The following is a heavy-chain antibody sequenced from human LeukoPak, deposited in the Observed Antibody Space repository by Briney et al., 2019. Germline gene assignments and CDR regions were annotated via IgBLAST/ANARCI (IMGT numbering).Heavy chain of an antibody. CDR3: ARGEYSSSWYPFGY. CDR2: MKSNSGDT. CDR1: GYTFTGYD. Sequence: ASVKVSCKTSGYTFTGYDINWVRQAPGQGLEWMGWMKSNSGDTHFAQKFQGRVTMTRNISISTAFMELSSLRSEDTAVYYCARGEYSSSWYPFGYWGQGSLVTVSS. V-gene: IGHV1-8*01. J-gene: IGHJ4*02. D-gene: IGHD6-13*01.